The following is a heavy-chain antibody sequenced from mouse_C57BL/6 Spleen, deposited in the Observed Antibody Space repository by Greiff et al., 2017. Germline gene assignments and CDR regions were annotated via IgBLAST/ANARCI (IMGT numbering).Heavy chain of an antibody. V-gene: IGHV1-9*01. J-gene: IGHJ4*01. Sequence: VKLQESGAELMKPGASVKLSCKATGYTFTGYWIEWVKQRPGHGLEWIGELLPGSGSTNYNEKFKGKATFTADTSSNTAYMQLSSLTTEDSAIYYCARYPNYYGSSGGYAMDYWGQGTSVTVSS. D-gene: IGHD1-1*01. CDR1: GYTFTGYW. CDR2: LLPGSGST. CDR3: ARYPNYYGSSGGYAMDY.